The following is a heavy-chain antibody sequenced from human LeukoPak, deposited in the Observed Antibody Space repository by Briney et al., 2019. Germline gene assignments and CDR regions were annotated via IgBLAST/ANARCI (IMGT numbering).Heavy chain of an antibody. CDR2: ISGSGGST. J-gene: IGHJ4*02. Sequence: GGSLRLSCAASGFTFSSYWMSWIRQAPGKGLEWVSAISGSGGSTYYADSVKGRFTISRDSSKNTLYLQMNSLRAEDTAVYYCAKDKTGVLYHYDSSGYYGGFDYWGQGTLVTVSS. D-gene: IGHD3-22*01. CDR3: AKDKTGVLYHYDSSGYYGGFDY. V-gene: IGHV3-23*01. CDR1: GFTFSSYW.